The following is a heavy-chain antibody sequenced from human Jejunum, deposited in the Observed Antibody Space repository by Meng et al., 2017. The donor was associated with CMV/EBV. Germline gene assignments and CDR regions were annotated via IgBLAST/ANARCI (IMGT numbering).Heavy chain of an antibody. V-gene: IGHV1-46*01. J-gene: IGHJ4*02. CDR2: INPNGGTT. CDR1: GYTFTNYY. D-gene: IGHD3-10*01. Sequence: GYTFTNYYMHWVRQASGHGLEWMGIINPNGGTTTYEKKFQGRVTMTRDTSTTTVYLDLSSLRSEDTAVYYCARDPYGAGSSALDYWGQGTLVTVSS. CDR3: ARDPYGAGSSALDY.